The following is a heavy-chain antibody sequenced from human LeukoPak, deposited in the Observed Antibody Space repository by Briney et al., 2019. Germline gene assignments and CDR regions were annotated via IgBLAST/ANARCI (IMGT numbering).Heavy chain of an antibody. V-gene: IGHV4-59*01. CDR2: IYYSGST. J-gene: IGHJ4*02. CDR3: ARGRYYYDSSGYFYFDY. D-gene: IGHD3-22*01. Sequence: SETLSLTCTVSGGSISSYYWSWIRQPPGKGLEWIGYIYYSGSTNYNPSLKSRVTISVDTSKNQFSLKLSSVTAADTAVYYCARGRYYYDSSGYFYFDYWGQGTLVTVSS. CDR1: GGSISSYY.